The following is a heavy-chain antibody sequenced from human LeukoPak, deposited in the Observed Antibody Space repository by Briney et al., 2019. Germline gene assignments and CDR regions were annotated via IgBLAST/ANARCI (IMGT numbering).Heavy chain of an antibody. V-gene: IGHV4-34*01. CDR1: GGSFSGYY. CDR2: INHSGST. CDR3: ARSCSGGSCYLLDY. D-gene: IGHD2-15*01. J-gene: IGHJ4*02. Sequence: PSETLSLTCAVYGGSFSGYYWSWIRQPPGKGLEWIGEINHSGSTNYNPSLKSRVTISVDKSKNQFSLKLSSVTAADTAVYYCARSCSGGSCYLLDYWGQGTLVTVSS.